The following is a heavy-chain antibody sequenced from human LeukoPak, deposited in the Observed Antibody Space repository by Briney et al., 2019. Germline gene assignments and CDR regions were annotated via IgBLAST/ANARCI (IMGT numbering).Heavy chain of an antibody. CDR3: ARGGPRKYYYYGMDV. Sequence: SETLSLTCTVSGGSISSYYWSWIRQPPGKGLEWIGYIYYSGSTNYNPSLKSRVTISVDTSKNQFSLKLSSVTAADTAVYYCARGGPRKYYYYGMDVWGQGTTVTVSS. V-gene: IGHV4-59*01. J-gene: IGHJ6*02. CDR2: IYYSGST. D-gene: IGHD1-14*01. CDR1: GGSISSYY.